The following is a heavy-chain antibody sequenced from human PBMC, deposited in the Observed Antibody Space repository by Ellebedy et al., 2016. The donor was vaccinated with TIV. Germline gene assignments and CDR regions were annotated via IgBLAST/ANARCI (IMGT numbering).Heavy chain of an antibody. J-gene: IGHJ4*02. CDR1: GFILSNYW. Sequence: GESLKISXAASGFILSNYWMHWVRQVPGKGLVWVSHIRGDGISTSYADSVKGRFTISRDNAKNTMYLQMNSLRAEDTAVYYCARGGVGLIDLDSWGQGTLVTVSS. D-gene: IGHD3-3*01. CDR2: IRGDGIST. V-gene: IGHV3-74*01. CDR3: ARGGVGLIDLDS.